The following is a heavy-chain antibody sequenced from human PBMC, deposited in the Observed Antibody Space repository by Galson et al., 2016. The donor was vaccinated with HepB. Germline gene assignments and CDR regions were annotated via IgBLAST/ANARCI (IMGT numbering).Heavy chain of an antibody. D-gene: IGHD1-14*01. V-gene: IGHV3-23*01. J-gene: IGHJ4*02. Sequence: SLRLSCAVSGFIFSNYAMSWVRQAPGKGLEWVSAISGSGADTHYADSAKGRFTISRDNSKNTLYLQMSSLRAEDTAIYYCAKGVNRQHPYYFDSWGQGILVTVSS. CDR1: GFIFSNYA. CDR2: ISGSGADT. CDR3: AKGVNRQHPYYFDS.